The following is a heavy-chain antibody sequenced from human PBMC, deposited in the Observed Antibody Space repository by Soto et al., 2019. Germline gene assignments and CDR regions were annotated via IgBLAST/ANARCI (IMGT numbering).Heavy chain of an antibody. Sequence: ASVKVSCKVSGYTLTELSMHWVRQAPGKGLEWMGGFDPEDGETIYAQKFQGRVTMTEDTSTDTAYMELSSLRSEDTAVYYCATSSFGVVIFDYWGQGTLVTVSS. D-gene: IGHD3-3*01. CDR1: GYTLTELS. CDR2: FDPEDGET. V-gene: IGHV1-24*01. CDR3: ATSSFGVVIFDY. J-gene: IGHJ4*02.